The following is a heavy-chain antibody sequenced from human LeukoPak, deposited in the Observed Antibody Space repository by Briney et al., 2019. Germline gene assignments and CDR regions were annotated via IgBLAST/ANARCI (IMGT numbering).Heavy chain of an antibody. CDR2: IRQDGSEK. CDR1: GFTFSRYW. D-gene: IGHD6-6*01. V-gene: IGHV3-7*03. J-gene: IGHJ6*03. Sequence: GGSLRLSCAASGFTFSRYWMSWVRQAPGKGLEWVASIRQDGSEKYYVDSVKGRFTISRDNAKNTLYLQMNSLRAEDTAVYYCAKDRRKSSSSEYYYYMDVWGKGTTVTVSS. CDR3: AKDRRKSSSSEYYYYMDV.